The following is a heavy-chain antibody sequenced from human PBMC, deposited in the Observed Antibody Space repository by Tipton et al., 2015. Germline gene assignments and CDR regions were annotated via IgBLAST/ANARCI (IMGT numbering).Heavy chain of an antibody. Sequence: QLVQSGAEVKKPGSSVKVSCKTSGGTFSSYAFSWVRQAPGQGLEWVGGIIPVLETPNYAQKFLGRVTITADESTSTVYMELTSLRSEDTAVFYCARLSGPQAFDYWGQGTLVTVSS. V-gene: IGHV1-69*01. CDR2: IIPVLETP. D-gene: IGHD3-3*01. CDR1: GGTFSSYA. J-gene: IGHJ4*02. CDR3: ARLSGPQAFDY.